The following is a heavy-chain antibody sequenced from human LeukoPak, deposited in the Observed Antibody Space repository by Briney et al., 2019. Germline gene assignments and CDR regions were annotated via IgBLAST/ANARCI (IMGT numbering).Heavy chain of an antibody. V-gene: IGHV3-33*06. CDR2: IWYDGSNK. CDR1: GFTFSSYG. CDR3: AKAALLAVAGTWVDY. Sequence: QAGRSLRLSCAASGFTFSSYGMHWVRQAPGKGLEWVAVIWYDGSNKYYADSVKGRLTISRDNSKNTLYLQMNSLRAEDTAVYYCAKAALLAVAGTWVDYWGQGTLVTVSS. J-gene: IGHJ4*02. D-gene: IGHD6-19*01.